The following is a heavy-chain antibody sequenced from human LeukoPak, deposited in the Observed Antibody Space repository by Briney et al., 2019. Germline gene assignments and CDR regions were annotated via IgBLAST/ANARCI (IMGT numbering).Heavy chain of an antibody. Sequence: PGRSLRLSCAASGFTFSSYAMHWVRQAPGKGLEWVAVISYDGSNKYYADSVKGRFTISRDNSKNTLYLQMNSLRAEDTAVYYCASGKTGYSSSWYGYWGQGILVTVSS. CDR1: GFTFSSYA. D-gene: IGHD6-13*01. CDR3: ASGKTGYSSSWYGY. V-gene: IGHV3-30-3*01. J-gene: IGHJ4*02. CDR2: ISYDGSNK.